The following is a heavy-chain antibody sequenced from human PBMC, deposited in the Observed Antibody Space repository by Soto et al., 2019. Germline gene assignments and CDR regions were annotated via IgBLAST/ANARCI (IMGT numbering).Heavy chain of an antibody. D-gene: IGHD6-6*01. CDR1: GFTFSSYS. Sequence: GGSLRVSCAASGFTFSSYSMNWVRQAPGKGLEWVSSISSSSSYIYYADSVKGRFTISRDNAKNSLYLQMNSLRAEDTAVYYCASLIAARPRQAFDIWGQGTMVTVSS. J-gene: IGHJ3*02. V-gene: IGHV3-21*01. CDR2: ISSSSSYI. CDR3: ASLIAARPRQAFDI.